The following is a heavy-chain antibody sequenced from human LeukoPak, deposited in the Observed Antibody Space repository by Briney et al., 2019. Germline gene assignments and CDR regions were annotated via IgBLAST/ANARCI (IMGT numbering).Heavy chain of an antibody. J-gene: IGHJ4*02. D-gene: IGHD6-19*01. CDR1: GYTFTGYY. V-gene: IGHV1-24*01. CDR3: ATTYSSGWYYFDY. CDR2: FDPEDGET. Sequence: ASVKVSCKASGYTFTGYYMHWVRQAPGQGLEWMGGFDPEDGETIYAQEFQGRVTMTEDTSTDTAYMELSSLRSEDTAVYYCATTYSSGWYYFDYWGQGTLVTVSS.